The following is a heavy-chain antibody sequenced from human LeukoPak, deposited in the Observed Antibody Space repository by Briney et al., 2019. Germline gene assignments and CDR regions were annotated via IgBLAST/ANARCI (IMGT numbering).Heavy chain of an antibody. CDR3: AREHVVDGLVFDY. CDR1: GFTFSSHW. J-gene: IGHJ4*02. V-gene: IGHV3-7*01. D-gene: IGHD2-15*01. Sequence: PTGGSLRLSCAASGFTFSSHWMSWVRQAPGKGLEWVANINQDGSEKYYVDSVKGRFTISRDNAKNSLYLQMNTLSPEDTAIYYCAREHVVDGLVFDYWGQGTLVTVSS. CDR2: INQDGSEK.